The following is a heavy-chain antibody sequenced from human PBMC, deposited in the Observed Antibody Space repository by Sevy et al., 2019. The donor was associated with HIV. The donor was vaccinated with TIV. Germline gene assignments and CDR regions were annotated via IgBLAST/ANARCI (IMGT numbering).Heavy chain of an antibody. J-gene: IGHJ6*02. CDR3: AKRTVITGTTRDYYYYYGMDV. V-gene: IGHV3-23*01. CDR2: ISGSGGST. Sequence: GESLKISCAASGFTFSSYAMSWVRQAPGKGLEWVSAISGSGGSTYYADSVKGRFTISRDNSKNTLYLQMNSLRAEDTAVYYCAKRTVITGTTRDYYYYYGMDVWGQGTTLTVSS. CDR1: GFTFSSYA. D-gene: IGHD1-7*01.